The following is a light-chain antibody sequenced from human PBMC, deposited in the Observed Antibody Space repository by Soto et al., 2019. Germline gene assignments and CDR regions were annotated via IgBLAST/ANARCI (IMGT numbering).Light chain of an antibody. CDR3: QQLNNYPRT. CDR2: TAS. J-gene: IGKJ1*01. Sequence: DIQLTQSPSFLSASVGDRVTNTFRASQGISSYLAWYQQKPGKAPKLLISTASTLQSGVPSRFSGSGSGTEFTLTISSLQPEDFATYYCQQLNNYPRTFGQGTKVDI. CDR1: QGISSY. V-gene: IGKV1-9*01.